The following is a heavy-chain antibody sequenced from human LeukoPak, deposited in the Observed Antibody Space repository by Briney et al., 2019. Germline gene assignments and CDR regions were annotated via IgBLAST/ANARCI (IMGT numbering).Heavy chain of an antibody. CDR1: GGSISSYY. CDR3: ARRPSGWAFDI. V-gene: IGHV4-59*08. Sequence: SETLSLTCTVSGGSISSYYWSWIRQPPGKGLEWIGSVYYSGTTNYNPSLKSRVTISVDTSKNQFSLKLSSVTATDTAVYYCARRPSGWAFDIWGRGTMVTVSS. CDR2: VYYSGTT. D-gene: IGHD3-22*01. J-gene: IGHJ3*02.